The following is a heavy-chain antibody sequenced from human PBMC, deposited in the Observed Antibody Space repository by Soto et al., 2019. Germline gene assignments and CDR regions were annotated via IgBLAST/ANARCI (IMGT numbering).Heavy chain of an antibody. Sequence: ASVKVSCKASGYTFTSYAMHWVRQAPGQRLEWMGWINAGNGNTKYSQKFQGRVTITRDTSASTAYMEVSSLRSEDTAVYYCARDKKVRSGWYSHYYGMDVWGQGTTVTVSS. CDR1: GYTFTSYA. D-gene: IGHD6-19*01. CDR3: ARDKKVRSGWYSHYYGMDV. CDR2: INAGNGNT. V-gene: IGHV1-3*01. J-gene: IGHJ6*02.